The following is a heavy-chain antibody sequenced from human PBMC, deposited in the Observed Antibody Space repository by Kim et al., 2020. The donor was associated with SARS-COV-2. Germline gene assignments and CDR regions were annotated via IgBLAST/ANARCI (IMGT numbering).Heavy chain of an antibody. CDR3: ARQLQINYDSSGYYYKGRNAFDI. CDR2: IIPIFGTA. D-gene: IGHD3-22*01. CDR1: GGTFSSYA. J-gene: IGHJ3*02. Sequence: SVKVSCKASGGTFSSYAISWVRQAPGQGLEWMGGIIPIFGTANYAQKFQGRVTITADESTSTAYMELSSLRSEDTAVYYCARQLQINYDSSGYYYKGRNAFDIWGQGTMVTVSS. V-gene: IGHV1-69*13.